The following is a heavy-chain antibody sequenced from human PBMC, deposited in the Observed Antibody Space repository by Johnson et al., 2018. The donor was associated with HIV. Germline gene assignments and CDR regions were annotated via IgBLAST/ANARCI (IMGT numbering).Heavy chain of an antibody. J-gene: IGHJ3*02. CDR2: ISSNGGST. CDR1: GFTFSSYA. CDR3: ATGRYSGTPGHSAFDI. Sequence: VQVVESGGGLVQPGGSLRLSCAASGFTFSSYAMHWVRQAPGKGLEYVSAISSNGGSTYYANSVKGRFTISRDNSKNTLNLQRGSLRAEDMAVYYCATGRYSGTPGHSAFDIWGQGTMVTVSS. D-gene: IGHD1-26*01. V-gene: IGHV3-64*01.